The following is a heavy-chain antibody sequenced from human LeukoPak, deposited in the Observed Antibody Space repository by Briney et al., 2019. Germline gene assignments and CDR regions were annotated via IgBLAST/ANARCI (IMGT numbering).Heavy chain of an antibody. CDR1: GFTFSSYS. V-gene: IGHV3-48*01. CDR3: ARGRELLPAAFDI. D-gene: IGHD1-26*01. CDR2: ISSSSSTI. J-gene: IGHJ3*02. Sequence: PGGSLRLSCAASGFTFSSYSMNWVRQAPGKGLEWVSYISSSSSTIYYADSVKGRFTISRDNAKNSLYLQMNSLRAEDTAVYYCARGRELLPAAFDIWGQGTMVTVSS.